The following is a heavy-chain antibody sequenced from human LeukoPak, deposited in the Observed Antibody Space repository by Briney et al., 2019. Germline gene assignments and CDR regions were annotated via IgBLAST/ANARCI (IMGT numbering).Heavy chain of an antibody. CDR3: AKFHYDSSGYSKDLDY. CDR2: ISGSGGNT. D-gene: IGHD3-22*01. Sequence: PGGSLRLSCAASGFTFSSYGMHWVRQAPGKGLEWVSGISGSGGNTYYADSVKGRFTISRDNSKNTLYLQMNSLRAEDTAVYYCAKFHYDSSGYSKDLDYWGQGTLVTVSS. CDR1: GFTFSSYG. V-gene: IGHV3-NL1*01. J-gene: IGHJ4*02.